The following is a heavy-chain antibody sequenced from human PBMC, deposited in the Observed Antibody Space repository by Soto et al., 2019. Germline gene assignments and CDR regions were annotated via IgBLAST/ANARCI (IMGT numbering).Heavy chain of an antibody. D-gene: IGHD4-4*01. V-gene: IGHV3-53*01. CDR1: GFTVSSNY. CDR2: IYSGGST. CDR3: ARENTLCNLYYFDY. J-gene: IGHJ4*02. Sequence: GGSLRLSCAASGFTVSSNYMSWVRQAPGKGLEWVSVIYSGGSTYYAESVKGRFTISRDNSKNTLYLQMNSLMAEDTAVYYCARENTLCNLYYFDYWGQGTLVTVSS.